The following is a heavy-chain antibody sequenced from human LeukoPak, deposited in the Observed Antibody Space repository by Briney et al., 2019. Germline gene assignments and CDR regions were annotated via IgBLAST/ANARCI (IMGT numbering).Heavy chain of an antibody. CDR2: INPNSGDT. CDR3: ARDYYGHGSGLFDF. D-gene: IGHD4-17*01. Sequence: ASVKVSCKTSGYTFTGYNLNWVRQAPGQGLEWMGWINPNSGDTDYEQKFQGRVTMTRDTSISIAFLELSRLTSGDTAVYYCARDYYGHGSGLFDFWGRGTLLTVSS. CDR1: GYTFTGYN. V-gene: IGHV1-2*02. J-gene: IGHJ2*01.